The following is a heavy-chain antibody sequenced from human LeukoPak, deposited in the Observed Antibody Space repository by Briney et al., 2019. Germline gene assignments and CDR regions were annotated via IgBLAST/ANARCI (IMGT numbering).Heavy chain of an antibody. CDR2: INTDGSRT. Sequence: GGSLRLSCAASGFTFSSYWMHWVRQAPGKGLVWVARINTDGSRTNYADSVEGRFTISRDNSKNTLYLQMNSLRAEDTAVYYCAKALPIFGVVTRPDDAFDIWGQGTMVTVSS. D-gene: IGHD3-3*01. CDR3: AKALPIFGVVTRPDDAFDI. CDR1: GFTFSSYW. V-gene: IGHV3-74*01. J-gene: IGHJ3*02.